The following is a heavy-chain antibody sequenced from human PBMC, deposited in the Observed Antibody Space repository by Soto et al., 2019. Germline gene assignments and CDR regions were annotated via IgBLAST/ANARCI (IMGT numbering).Heavy chain of an antibody. CDR3: ARDHQEAVAALTYFDY. CDR2: IIPIFGTA. D-gene: IGHD6-19*01. V-gene: IGHV1-69*13. Sequence: ASVKVSCKASGGTFSSYAISWVRQAPGQGLEWMGGIIPIFGTANYAQKFQGRVTITADESTSTAYMELSSLRSEDTAVYYCARDHQEAVAALTYFDYWGQGTLVTVSS. J-gene: IGHJ4*02. CDR1: GGTFSSYA.